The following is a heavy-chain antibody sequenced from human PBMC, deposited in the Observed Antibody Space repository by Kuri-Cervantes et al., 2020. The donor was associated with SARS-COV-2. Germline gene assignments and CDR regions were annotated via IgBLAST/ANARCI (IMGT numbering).Heavy chain of an antibody. Sequence: CAASGFTFSSYALPWVRQAPGKGLEWAAVISYDGSHKYYADSVKGRFTISRDNSKNTLYLQMNSQRAEDTAVYYCARDVVKDVLSEGTAACMRGRGFDIWGQGTMVTVSS. D-gene: IGHD6-13*01. V-gene: IGHV3-30-3*01. CDR3: ARDVVKDVLSEGTAACMRGRGFDI. CDR1: GFTFSSYA. J-gene: IGHJ3*02. CDR2: ISYDGSHK.